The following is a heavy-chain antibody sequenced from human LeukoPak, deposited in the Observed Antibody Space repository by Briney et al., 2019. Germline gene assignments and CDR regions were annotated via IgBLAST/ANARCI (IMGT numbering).Heavy chain of an antibody. CDR3: ARGLDTAMVLALDY. J-gene: IGHJ4*02. V-gene: IGHV1-2*02. CDR1: GYTFTGYY. Sequence: ASVKVSCKASGYTFTGYYTHWVRQAPGQGLEWMGWINPNSGGTNYAQKFQGRVTMTRDTSISTAYMELSRLRSDDTAVYYCARGLDTAMVLALDYWGQGTLVTVSS. CDR2: INPNSGGT. D-gene: IGHD5-18*01.